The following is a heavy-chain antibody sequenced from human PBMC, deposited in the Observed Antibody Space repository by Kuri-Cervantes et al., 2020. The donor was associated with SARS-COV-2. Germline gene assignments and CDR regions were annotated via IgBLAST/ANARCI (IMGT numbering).Heavy chain of an antibody. D-gene: IGHD3-22*01. J-gene: IGHJ4*02. CDR3: ARLGYDSSGYKDYYFDY. Sequence: GSLRLSCTVSGGSISSSSYYWGWIRQPPGKGLEWIGYIYYSGSTYYNPSLKSRVTISVDTSKNQFSLKLSSVTAADTAVYYCARLGYDSSGYKDYYFDYWGQGTLVTVSS. V-gene: IGHV4-39*01. CDR2: IYYSGST. CDR1: GGSISSSSYY.